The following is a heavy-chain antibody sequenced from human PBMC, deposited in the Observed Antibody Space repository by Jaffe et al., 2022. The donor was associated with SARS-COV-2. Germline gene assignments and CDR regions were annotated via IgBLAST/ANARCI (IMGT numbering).Heavy chain of an antibody. CDR2: ISSGGTT. Sequence: EVQLVESGGGLVQPGGSLRLSCAASGFSVNNDYMNWVRQAPGKGLEWVSLISSGGTTYYADSVKGRFTISRDDSKNTLYLQMNSLRPEDTALYYCARRRSCSGGACLVTRHNYGLDVWGQGTTVTVSS. J-gene: IGHJ6*02. V-gene: IGHV3-66*02. CDR3: ARRRSCSGGACLVTRHNYGLDV. D-gene: IGHD2-15*01. CDR1: GFSVNNDY.